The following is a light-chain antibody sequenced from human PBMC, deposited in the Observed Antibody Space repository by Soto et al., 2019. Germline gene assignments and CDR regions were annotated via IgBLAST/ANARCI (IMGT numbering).Light chain of an antibody. V-gene: IGKV1-39*01. CDR1: QSVSRN. CDR3: QQTYTGDN. J-gene: IGKJ5*01. CDR2: AAS. Sequence: DIGITHSPCSLSASVLDRFTISCRASQSVSRNLDWYQQKPGKAPIVLIFAASSLQSGVPSRFSGSGSGADFTLTISSLQPEDFASYYCQQTYTGDNFGQGTRLEIK.